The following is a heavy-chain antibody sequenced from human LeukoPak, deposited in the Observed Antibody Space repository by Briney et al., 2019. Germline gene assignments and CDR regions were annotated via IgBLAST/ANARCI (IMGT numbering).Heavy chain of an antibody. Sequence: GESLKISCKGSGYSFTTHWIGWVRQMPGKGLEWMAISGTGDSDTSYSPSFQGQVTISADKSISTAYLQWGSLKASDTAMYYCARLGYCSSRSCYYGMDVWGQGTTVTVSS. CDR2: SGTGDSDT. J-gene: IGHJ6*02. V-gene: IGHV5-51*01. D-gene: IGHD2-2*01. CDR1: GYSFTTHW. CDR3: ARLGYCSSRSCYYGMDV.